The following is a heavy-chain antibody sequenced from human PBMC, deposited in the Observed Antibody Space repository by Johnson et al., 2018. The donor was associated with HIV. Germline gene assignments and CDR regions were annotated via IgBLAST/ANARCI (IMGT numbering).Heavy chain of an antibody. CDR1: GFTFSSYG. J-gene: IGHJ3*02. D-gene: IGHD2-15*01. Sequence: QVQLVESGGGVVQPGGSLRLSCAASGFTFSSYGMHWVRQAPGKGLEWVAFIRYDGSNKYYADSVKGRFTISRDNSKNTLYLQMNSLRAEDTAVYFCAREMVAAKDAFDSWCQGTMVTVSS. CDR3: AREMVAAKDAFDS. V-gene: IGHV3-30*02. CDR2: IRYDGSNK.